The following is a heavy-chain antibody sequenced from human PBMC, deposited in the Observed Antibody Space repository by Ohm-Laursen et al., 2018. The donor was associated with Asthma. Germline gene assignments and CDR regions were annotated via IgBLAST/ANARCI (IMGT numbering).Heavy chain of an antibody. J-gene: IGHJ3*02. CDR1: GFTFSNYV. D-gene: IGHD4-23*01. CDR2: ISGSGNSP. Sequence: GSLRLSCTASGFTFSNYVMSWVRQAPGKGLEWVSVISGSGNSPYYADSVKGRFTISRDNSKNTLYLQMNSLRAEDTAVYYCAKDRWEPPADASDIWGQGTMVTVSS. CDR3: AKDRWEPPADASDI. V-gene: IGHV3-23*01.